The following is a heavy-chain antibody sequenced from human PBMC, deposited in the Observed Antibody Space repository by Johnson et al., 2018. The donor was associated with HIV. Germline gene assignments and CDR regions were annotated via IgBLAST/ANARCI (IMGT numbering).Heavy chain of an antibody. CDR3: ARGGHGRIQTSDAFDV. Sequence: QVQLVESGGGVVQPGRSLRLSCAVSGFTFSDHYMRWIRQTPGKGLQWVSYISGSGSSIYSTDSVQGRFTISRDNVKNSLYLQMDSLRPEDTAVYYCARGGHGRIQTSDAFDVWGQGTMVTVSS. D-gene: IGHD1-1*01. V-gene: IGHV3-11*04. CDR1: GFTFSDHY. J-gene: IGHJ3*01. CDR2: ISGSGSSI.